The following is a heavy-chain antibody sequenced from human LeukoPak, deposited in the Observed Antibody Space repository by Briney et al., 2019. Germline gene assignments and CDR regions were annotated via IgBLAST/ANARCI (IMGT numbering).Heavy chain of an antibody. CDR2: ISYDGSNK. CDR1: GFTFSSYA. Sequence: GGSLRLFCAASGFTFSSYAMHWVRQAPGKGLEWVAVISYDGSNKYYADSVKGRFTISRDNSKNTLYLQMNSLRAEDTAVYYCARNYDILTGYSHYFDYWGQGTLVTVSS. CDR3: ARNYDILTGYSHYFDY. J-gene: IGHJ4*02. D-gene: IGHD3-9*01. V-gene: IGHV3-30-3*01.